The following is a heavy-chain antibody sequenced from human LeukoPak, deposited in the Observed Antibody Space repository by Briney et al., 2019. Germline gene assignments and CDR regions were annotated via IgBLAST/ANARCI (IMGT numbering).Heavy chain of an antibody. D-gene: IGHD3-10*01. CDR3: VTMVWEGTLDY. CDR2: IKSKTDGGTT. J-gene: IGHJ4*02. Sequence: GGSLRLSCAASGFTLSSYCMHWVRQAPEKGLEGLGRIKSKTDGGTTDYAAPVKGRFTISRDDSKNTLYLQMNSLKSEDTAVYYCVTMVWEGTLDYWGQGTLVTVSS. V-gene: IGHV3-15*01. CDR1: GFTLSSYC.